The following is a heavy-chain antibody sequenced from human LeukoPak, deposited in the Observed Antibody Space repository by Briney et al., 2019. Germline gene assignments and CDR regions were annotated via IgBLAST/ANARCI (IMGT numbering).Heavy chain of an antibody. CDR2: INAGNGNT. Sequence: GASVKVSCKASGYTFTSYAMHWVRQAPGQRLEWMGWINAGNGNTKYSQEFQGRVTITRDTSASTAYMELSSLRSEDMAVYYCAIDVTAVAGFFFDYWGQGTLVTVSS. V-gene: IGHV1-3*03. CDR1: GYTFTSYA. J-gene: IGHJ4*02. D-gene: IGHD6-19*01. CDR3: AIDVTAVAGFFFDY.